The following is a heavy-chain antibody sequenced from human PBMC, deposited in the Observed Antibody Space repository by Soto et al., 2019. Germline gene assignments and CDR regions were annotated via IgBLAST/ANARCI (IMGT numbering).Heavy chain of an antibody. CDR2: ISAHNGKT. CDR1: GYAFTTYG. D-gene: IGHD1-1*01. CDR3: ARGRYGDY. V-gene: IGHV1-18*01. Sequence: QVHLVQSGAEVKKPGASVKVSCKGSGYAFTTYGITWMRQAPGQGLEWMGWISAHNGKTNYAQKLQGRVTVTRDTSTSTAYMELRSLRSDDTAVYYCARGRYGDYWGQGALVTVSS. J-gene: IGHJ4*02.